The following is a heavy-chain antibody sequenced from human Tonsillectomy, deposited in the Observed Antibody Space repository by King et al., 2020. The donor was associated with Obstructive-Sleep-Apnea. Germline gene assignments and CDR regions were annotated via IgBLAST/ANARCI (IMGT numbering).Heavy chain of an antibody. V-gene: IGHV3-48*04. J-gene: IGHJ6*02. CDR3: ARDRRYCSGGSCHSGYYYYGMDV. CDR2: ISSSSSTI. Sequence: DVQLVESGGGLVQPGGSLRLSCAASGFTFSSYSMNWVRQAPGKGLEWVSYISSSSSTIYYADSVKGRFTISRDNAKNSLYLQMNSLRAEDTAVYYCARDRRYCSGGSCHSGYYYYGMDVWGQGTTVTVSS. D-gene: IGHD2-15*01. CDR1: GFTFSSYS.